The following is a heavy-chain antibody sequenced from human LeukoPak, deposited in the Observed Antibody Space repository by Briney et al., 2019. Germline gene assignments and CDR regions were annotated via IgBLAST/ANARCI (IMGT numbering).Heavy chain of an antibody. Sequence: SETLSLTCAVSGYSISSGYYWGWIRQPPGKGLEWIGSIYHSGSTYYNPSLKSRVTISVDTSKNQFSLKLSSLTAADTAVYYWARLGVVAAYSGYWGQGTLVTVSS. D-gene: IGHD2-15*01. V-gene: IGHV4-38-2*01. CDR3: ARLGVVAAYSGY. CDR1: GYSISSGYY. CDR2: IYHSGST. J-gene: IGHJ4*02.